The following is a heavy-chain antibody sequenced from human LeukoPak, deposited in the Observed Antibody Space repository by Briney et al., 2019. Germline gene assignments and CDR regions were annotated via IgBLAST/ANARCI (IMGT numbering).Heavy chain of an antibody. CDR2: IRYDGSNK. CDR3: AKEYYYGSGVTFDY. CDR1: GFTFSSYG. Sequence: GGSLSLSCAASGFTFSSYGMHWVRQAPGKGLEWVAFIRYDGSNKYYADSVKGRFTISRDNSKNTLYLQMNSLRAEDTAVYYCAKEYYYGSGVTFDYWGQGTLVTVSS. J-gene: IGHJ4*02. D-gene: IGHD3-10*01. V-gene: IGHV3-30*02.